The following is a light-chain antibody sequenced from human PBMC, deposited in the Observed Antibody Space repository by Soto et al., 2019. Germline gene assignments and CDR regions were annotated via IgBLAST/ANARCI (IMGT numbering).Light chain of an antibody. J-gene: IGKJ4*01. V-gene: IGKV1-17*03. Sequence: DIPMTQSPSAMSASVGDRVTITCRASQGISNVLTWFQQKPGKVPKRLIYAASILQSGVPTRFSGSESVTVFTLTISILQPEDFATYYCLHHASSPFTFGGGTKVEIK. CDR1: QGISNV. CDR3: LHHASSPFT. CDR2: AAS.